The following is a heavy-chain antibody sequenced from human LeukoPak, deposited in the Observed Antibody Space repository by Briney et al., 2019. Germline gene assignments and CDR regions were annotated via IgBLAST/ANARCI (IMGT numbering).Heavy chain of an antibody. CDR1: GDSIIGYF. J-gene: IGHJ3*02. CDR3: ARLDSDGPYAFHI. Sequence: SSETLSLTCTVSGDSIIGYFWGWIRQPPGKGLESIGYIVYSGATNYNPSLKSRVAISVDKPKNQFSLKLRFVTAADTAVYYCARLDSDGPYAFHIWGHGTMVTVSS. V-gene: IGHV4-59*08. CDR2: IVYSGAT. D-gene: IGHD2-15*01.